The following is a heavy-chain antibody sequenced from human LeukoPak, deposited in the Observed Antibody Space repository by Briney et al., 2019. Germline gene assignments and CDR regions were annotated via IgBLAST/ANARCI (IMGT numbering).Heavy chain of an antibody. V-gene: IGHV1-46*01. CDR3: ARGYSSSWRDLFDY. CDR1: GYIFASYY. CDR2: INPSSGGA. Sequence: ASVKVSCKASGYIFASYYMHWVRQAPGQGLEWMGIINPSSGGATYAQKVQGRVTMTRDTSTSTVYLELCSLRSEDTAVCYCARGYSSSWRDLFDYWGQGTLVTVSS. J-gene: IGHJ4*02. D-gene: IGHD6-13*01.